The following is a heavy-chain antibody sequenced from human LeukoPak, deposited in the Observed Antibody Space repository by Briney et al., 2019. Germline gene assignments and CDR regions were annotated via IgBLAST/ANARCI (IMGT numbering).Heavy chain of an antibody. V-gene: IGHV1-18*01. CDR2: ISAYRGTT. J-gene: IGHJ5*02. D-gene: IGHD1-26*01. CDR1: GGTFSSYA. Sequence: ASVKVSCKASGGTFSSYAISWVRQAPGQGLEWMGWISAYRGTTNYAQKFQGRVTMTTDTSTSTVYMELRSLRSDDTAVYYCARDYSGSSSAQLDPWGQGTLVTVSS. CDR3: ARDYSGSSSAQLDP.